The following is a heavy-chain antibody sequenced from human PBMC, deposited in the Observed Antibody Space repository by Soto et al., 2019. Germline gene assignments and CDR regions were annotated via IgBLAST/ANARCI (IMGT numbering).Heavy chain of an antibody. J-gene: IGHJ4*02. V-gene: IGHV1-46*01. CDR2: INPSGDST. CDR1: GYTFSNYY. CDR3: AKDHGDHRTPHVDY. D-gene: IGHD3-10*01. Sequence: ASVKVSCKGAGYTFSNYYMHWVRQAPGQGLEWMGIINPSGDSTSYAQEFQGRVTMTRETSTSTLYMELSSLTTEDTAVYYCAKDHGDHRTPHVDYWGQGTLVTVSS.